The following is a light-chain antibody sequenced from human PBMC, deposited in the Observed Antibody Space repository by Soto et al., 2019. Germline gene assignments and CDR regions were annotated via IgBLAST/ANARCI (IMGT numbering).Light chain of an antibody. CDR1: QSVTSSY. CDR3: QQYGTSLLT. V-gene: IGKV3-20*01. J-gene: IGKJ4*01. Sequence: MVLTQSPGTLSLSPGEGATLSCRARQSVTSSYLAWYQQKPGQAPRLLIYGASSRATGIPDRFRGSGSGTDFTLTISRLEPEDFAVYYCQQYGTSLLTFGGGTQVESK. CDR2: GAS.